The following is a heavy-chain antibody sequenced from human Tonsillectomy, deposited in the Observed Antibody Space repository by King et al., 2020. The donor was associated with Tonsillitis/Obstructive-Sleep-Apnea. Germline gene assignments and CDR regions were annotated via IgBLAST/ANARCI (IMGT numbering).Heavy chain of an antibody. CDR3: ARVYYDTSGYHYRFFDY. Sequence: VQLAESGSELKKPGASVKVSCTASGYTFTSYSMHWVRQAPGQGLEWMGWINTNTGNPTYAQGFTGRIVFSLDTSVSTAYLQISSLKAADTAVYYCARVYYDTSGYHYRFFDYWGQGTLVTVSS. CDR2: INTNTGNP. CDR1: GYTFTSYS. J-gene: IGHJ4*01. V-gene: IGHV7-4-1*02. D-gene: IGHD3-22*01.